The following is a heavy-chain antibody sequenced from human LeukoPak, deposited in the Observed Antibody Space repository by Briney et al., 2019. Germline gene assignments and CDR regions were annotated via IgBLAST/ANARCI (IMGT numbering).Heavy chain of an antibody. V-gene: IGHV1-69*04. Sequence: ASVTVSCKPSGGTFSSYAISWVRQAPGQGLEWMGRIIPILGIANYAQKFQGRVTITADKSTSTAYMELSSLRSEDTAVYYCAKGGDYYYYGMDVWGQGTTVTVSS. J-gene: IGHJ6*02. CDR3: AKGGDYYYYGMDV. D-gene: IGHD3-16*01. CDR2: IIPILGIA. CDR1: GGTFSSYA.